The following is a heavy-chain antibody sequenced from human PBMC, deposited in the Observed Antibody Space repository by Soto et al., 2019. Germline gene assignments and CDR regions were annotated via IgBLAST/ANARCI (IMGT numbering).Heavy chain of an antibody. CDR1: GVTFSSDW. J-gene: IGHJ4*02. CDR2: IDSGGRTT. D-gene: IGHD3-10*01. CDR3: ARWFTYGNFDYFDY. Sequence: PGGSLRLSCAASGVTFSSDWMHWFRQAPGKGLVWVSRIDSGGRTTTYADSVKGRFTISRDNAKNTLYLQMNGLRAEDTALYYCARWFTYGNFDYFDYWGQGTQVTVSS. V-gene: IGHV3-74*01.